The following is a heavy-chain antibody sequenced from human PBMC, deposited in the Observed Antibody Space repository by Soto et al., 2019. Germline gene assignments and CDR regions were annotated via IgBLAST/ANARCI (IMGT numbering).Heavy chain of an antibody. CDR3: ARRNSPTTPFFDY. Sequence: RGESLKISCKGSGYSFTSYWIGWVRQMPGKGLEWMGIIYPGDSDTRYSPTFQGQVTISADKSICTAYLQWSSLKASDNAMSYCARRNSPTTPFFDYWGQGTLVTVSS. D-gene: IGHD4-4*01. V-gene: IGHV5-51*01. CDR2: IYPGDSDT. J-gene: IGHJ4*02. CDR1: GYSFTSYW.